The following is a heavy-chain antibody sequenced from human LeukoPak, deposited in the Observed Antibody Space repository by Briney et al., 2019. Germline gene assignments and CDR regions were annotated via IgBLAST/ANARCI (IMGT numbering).Heavy chain of an antibody. CDR3: ARQDGSGYYPSFDY. Sequence: PSETLSLTCTVSGGSISSSDYYWGWIRQPPGEGLEWIGNIYYDGRTYYNPSLKSRVTISVYTSNNQFSLKLSSVTAADTAVYYCARQDGSGYYPSFDYWGQGSLVTVSS. J-gene: IGHJ4*02. CDR2: IYYDGRT. V-gene: IGHV4-39*01. D-gene: IGHD3-22*01. CDR1: GGSISSSDYY.